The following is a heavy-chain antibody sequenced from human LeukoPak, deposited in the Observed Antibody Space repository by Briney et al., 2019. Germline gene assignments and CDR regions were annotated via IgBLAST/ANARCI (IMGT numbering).Heavy chain of an antibody. CDR1: GFTFSDYY. Sequence: GGSLRLSCAASGFTFSDYYMSWIRQAPGKGLVWVSYISSSGSTIYYADSVKGRFTISRDNAKNSLYLQMNSLRAEDTAVYYCASMCSGGSCYSGLDAFDIWGQGTMVTVSS. CDR2: ISSSGSTI. J-gene: IGHJ3*02. V-gene: IGHV3-11*01. D-gene: IGHD2-15*01. CDR3: ASMCSGGSCYSGLDAFDI.